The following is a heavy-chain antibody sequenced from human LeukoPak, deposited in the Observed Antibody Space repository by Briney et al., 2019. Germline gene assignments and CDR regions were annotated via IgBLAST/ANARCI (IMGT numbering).Heavy chain of an antibody. V-gene: IGHV1-69*04. CDR2: IIPILGIA. CDR1: GGTFSSYA. CDR3: ARELQRWEIRWFDP. J-gene: IGHJ5*02. D-gene: IGHD1-26*01. Sequence: SVKVPCKASGGTFSSYAISWVRQAPGQGLEWMGRIIPILGIANYAQKFQGRVTITTDESTSTAYMELSSLRSEDTAVYYCARELQRWEIRWFDPWGQGTLVTVSS.